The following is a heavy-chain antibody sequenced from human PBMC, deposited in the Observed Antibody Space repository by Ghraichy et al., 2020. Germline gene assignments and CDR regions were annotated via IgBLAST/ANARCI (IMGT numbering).Heavy chain of an antibody. D-gene: IGHD2-8*02. CDR2: ISSNGDNT. V-gene: IGHV3-64*02. J-gene: IGHJ4*02. CDR1: GFTFSNYP. CDR3: ARGGTGGLFDF. Sequence: GESLRLSCSASGFTFSNYPMHWVRQAPGKGLESVSAISSNGDNTFYADSVKGRFTISRDNSNNTLYLQMGSLTAEDMAVYYCARGGTGGLFDFWGQGTLVTVSS.